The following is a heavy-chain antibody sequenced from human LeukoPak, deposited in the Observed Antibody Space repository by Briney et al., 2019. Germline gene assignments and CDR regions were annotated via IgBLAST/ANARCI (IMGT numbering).Heavy chain of an antibody. J-gene: IGHJ5*02. CDR3: ARMSYYDSSGDNWFDP. CDR1: GYTFTSYY. CDR2: INPSGGST. Sequence: EASVKVSCKASGYTFTSYYMRWVRQAPGQGLEWMGIINPSGGSTSYAQKFQGRVTMTRNTSISTAYMELSSLRSEDTAVYYCARMSYYDSSGDNWFDPWGQGTLVTVSS. V-gene: IGHV1-46*01. D-gene: IGHD3-22*01.